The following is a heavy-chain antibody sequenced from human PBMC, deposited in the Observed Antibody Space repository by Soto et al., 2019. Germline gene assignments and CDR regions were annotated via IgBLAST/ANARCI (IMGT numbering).Heavy chain of an antibody. J-gene: IGHJ6*02. CDR3: ARLGGYCSSNNCYGYYGMDV. CDR1: GDSISSSNW. V-gene: IGHV4-4*02. Sequence: SETLSLTCDVSGDSISSSNWWSWVRQPPGKGLEWIGEIYHSGSTNYNPSLKSRVTISVDKSKNQFSLKLSSVTAADTAVYYCARLGGYCSSNNCYGYYGMDVWGQGTTVT. CDR2: IYHSGST. D-gene: IGHD2-2*01.